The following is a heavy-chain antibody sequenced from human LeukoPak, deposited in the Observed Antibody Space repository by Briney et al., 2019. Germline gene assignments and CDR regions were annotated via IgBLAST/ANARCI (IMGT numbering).Heavy chain of an antibody. J-gene: IGHJ3*02. CDR3: ARESDNAFDI. Sequence: SETLSLTCTVSGGSISSSSFYWGWIRQPPGKGLEWIGSIFYSGTTYYNPSLKSRVTISVDTSQNQFSLRLSSVTAADTAVYYCARESDNAFDIWGQGTMVTVSS. CDR1: GGSISSSSFY. V-gene: IGHV4-39*07. CDR2: IFYSGTT.